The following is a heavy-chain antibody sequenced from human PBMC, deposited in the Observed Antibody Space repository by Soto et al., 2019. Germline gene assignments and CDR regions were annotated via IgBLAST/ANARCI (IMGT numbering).Heavy chain of an antibody. CDR3: TRYLSNSLDAFDI. V-gene: IGHV3-73*01. Sequence: PGGSLRLSCAASGFTVSSNYMSWVRQAPGKGLEWVGRIKNKTNNYATAYAASVKGRFTISRDDSKNTAYLQMNSLKTEDTAVYYCTRYLSNSLDAFDIWGLGTMVTVSS. CDR2: IKNKTNNYAT. J-gene: IGHJ3*02. D-gene: IGHD4-4*01. CDR1: GFTVSSNY.